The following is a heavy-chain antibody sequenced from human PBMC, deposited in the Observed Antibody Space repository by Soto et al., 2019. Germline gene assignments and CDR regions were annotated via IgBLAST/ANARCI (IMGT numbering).Heavy chain of an antibody. CDR3: ARGGGTKYFDP. Sequence: QVELQQWGAGLLKPSETLSLTCAVYGGSFNNYFWSWIRQPPGKGLEWIGETTHWGSTNYNPSLKSRLTISIDMSKNQFSLNLSSVTAADTAVYYCARGGGTKYFDPWGQGTLVTVSS. V-gene: IGHV4-34*01. CDR1: GGSFNNYF. J-gene: IGHJ5*02. D-gene: IGHD2-2*01. CDR2: TTHWGST.